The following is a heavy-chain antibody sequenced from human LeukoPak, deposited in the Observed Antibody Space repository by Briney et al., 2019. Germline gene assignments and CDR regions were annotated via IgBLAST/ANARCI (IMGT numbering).Heavy chain of an antibody. CDR3: ASIAARPWYYYYYMDV. Sequence: PSETLSLTCAVYGGSFSGYYWSWIRQPPGKGLEWIGEINHSGSTNYNPSLKSRVTISVDTSKNQFSLKLSSVTAADTAVYYCASIAARPWYYYYYMDVWGKGTTVTVSS. D-gene: IGHD6-6*01. J-gene: IGHJ6*03. CDR2: INHSGST. V-gene: IGHV4-34*01. CDR1: GGSFSGYY.